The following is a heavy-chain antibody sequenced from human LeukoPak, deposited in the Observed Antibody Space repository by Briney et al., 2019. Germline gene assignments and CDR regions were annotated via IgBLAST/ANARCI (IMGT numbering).Heavy chain of an antibody. CDR1: GGSISSGNYY. D-gene: IGHD2-21*02. Sequence: PSETLSLTCTVSGGSISSGNYYWSWIRQHPGKGLEWIGYIYYSGSTHYNPSLKSRVTISVDTSKNQFSLKLSSVTAADTAVYYCARFSPSSDFQFAFDYWGRGTLVTVSS. V-gene: IGHV4-31*03. CDR3: ARFSPSSDFQFAFDY. CDR2: IYYSGST. J-gene: IGHJ4*02.